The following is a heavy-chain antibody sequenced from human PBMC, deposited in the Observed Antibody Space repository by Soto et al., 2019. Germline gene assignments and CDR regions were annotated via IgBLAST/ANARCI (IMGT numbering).Heavy chain of an antibody. D-gene: IGHD1-26*01. CDR1: GGSVSSANYY. CDR2: IYNSGST. CDR3: ARGRVAGGRNCGY. Sequence: SETLSLTCTVSGGSVSSANYYWNWIRQPPGKGLEWIGYIYNSGSTAYSSSLRGRVTISLDTSKNEFSLKMTSVTAADTAVYYCARGRVAGGRNCGYWGPGTLVTVSS. J-gene: IGHJ4*02. V-gene: IGHV4-61*01.